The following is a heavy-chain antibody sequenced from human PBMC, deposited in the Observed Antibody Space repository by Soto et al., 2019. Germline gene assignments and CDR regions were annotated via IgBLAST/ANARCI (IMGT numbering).Heavy chain of an antibody. J-gene: IGHJ3*02. V-gene: IGHV4-31*03. Sequence: QVQLQESGPGLVKPSQTLSLTCSVSGGSISSGGYYWSWIRQHPGKVLEWMGYIYYSGSTYYNPSLKSRVTISVDTSKNQFSLKLSSVTAADTAVYYCARRPKKLGIAVADDAFDIWGQVTMVTVSS. D-gene: IGHD6-19*01. CDR1: GGSISSGGYY. CDR2: IYYSGST. CDR3: ARRPKKLGIAVADDAFDI.